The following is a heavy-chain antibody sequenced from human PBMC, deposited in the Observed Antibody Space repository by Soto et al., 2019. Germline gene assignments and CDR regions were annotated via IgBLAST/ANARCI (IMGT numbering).Heavy chain of an antibody. CDR3: ARDITMVRGVTSGYGMDV. J-gene: IGHJ6*02. CDR1: GFTFSRYA. CDR2: ISYDGSNK. D-gene: IGHD3-10*01. Sequence: GGSLRLSCAASGFTFSRYAMHWVRQAPGKGLEWVAVISYDGSNKYYADSVKGRFTISRDNSKNTLYLQMNSLRAEDTAVYYCARDITMVRGVTSGYGMDVWGQGTTVTVSS. V-gene: IGHV3-30-3*01.